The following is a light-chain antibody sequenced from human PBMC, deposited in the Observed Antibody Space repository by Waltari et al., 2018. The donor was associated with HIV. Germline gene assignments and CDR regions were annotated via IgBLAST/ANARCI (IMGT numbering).Light chain of an antibody. Sequence: QSALTQPASVSGSPGQSITLSCTGTSSDVGRYDLVSWYQQHPGRAPQLMIYEVSKRPSGVSNRFSGSKSGNTASLTISGLQAEDETDYYCCSYAGSSTLVVFGGGTKLTVL. CDR2: EVS. V-gene: IGLV2-23*02. J-gene: IGLJ2*01. CDR1: SSDVGRYDL. CDR3: CSYAGSSTLVV.